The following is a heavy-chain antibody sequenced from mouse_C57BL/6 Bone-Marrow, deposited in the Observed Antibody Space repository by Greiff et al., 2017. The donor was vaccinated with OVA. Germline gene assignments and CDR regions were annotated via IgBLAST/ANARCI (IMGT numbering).Heavy chain of an antibody. D-gene: IGHD4-1*02. Sequence: VQLQQSGPELVKPGASVKISCKASGYTFTDYYMNWVKQSHGKSLDWIGDINPNNGGTSYNQKFKGKATLTVDKSSSTAYMELRSLTSEDSAVYYCARPTYYFDYWGQGTTRTVSS. V-gene: IGHV1-26*01. CDR1: GYTFTDYY. CDR2: INPNNGGT. CDR3: ARPTYYFDY. J-gene: IGHJ2*01.